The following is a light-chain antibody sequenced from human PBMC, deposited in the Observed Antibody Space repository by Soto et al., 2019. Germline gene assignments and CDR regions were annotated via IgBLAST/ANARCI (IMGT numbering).Light chain of an antibody. CDR3: QQSYSTTWT. J-gene: IGKJ1*01. CDR1: QGISTY. CDR2: AAS. Sequence: DIQMTQSPSSLSASVGDSVTITCRASQGISTYLNWYQQKPGKAPKLLIYAASSLQSGVPSRFSGSGSETDFTLTISSLQPEDFATYSCQQSYSTTWTFGQGTKVDI. V-gene: IGKV1-39*01.